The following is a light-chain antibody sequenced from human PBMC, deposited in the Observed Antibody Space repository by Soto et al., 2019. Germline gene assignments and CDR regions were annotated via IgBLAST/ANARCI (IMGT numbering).Light chain of an antibody. V-gene: IGLV2-8*01. CDR1: SSDIGGYTY. Sequence: QSVLTQPPSASRSPGQSVTISCSGSSSDIGGYTYVSWYQHHPGKAPKLMIYEVSKRPSGVPDRFSGSKSGNTAPLTVSGLQAEDEADYYCSSFADSNSYVFGTGTKVTVL. CDR2: EVS. CDR3: SSFADSNSYV. J-gene: IGLJ1*01.